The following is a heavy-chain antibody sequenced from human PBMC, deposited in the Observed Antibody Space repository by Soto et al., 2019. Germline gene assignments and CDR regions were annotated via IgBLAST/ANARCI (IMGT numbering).Heavy chain of an antibody. CDR3: AGDLKFTGGNSSHLDV. D-gene: IGHD2-8*02. CDR1: GGTFSSHV. V-gene: IGHV1-69*13. Sequence: GASVKVFCKASGGTFSSHVFNWVGQAPGQGLEWKGGLIPIFGTQNYAQKFQGRVTITADESTITVHMELNSLRSEDTAVYYCAGDLKFTGGNSSHLDVWAQGSLVTVAS. J-gene: IGHJ4*02. CDR2: LIPIFGTQ.